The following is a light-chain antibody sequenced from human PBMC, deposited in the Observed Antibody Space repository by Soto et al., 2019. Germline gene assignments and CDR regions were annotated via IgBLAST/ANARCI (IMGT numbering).Light chain of an antibody. V-gene: IGKV1-39*01. J-gene: IGKJ5*01. CDR1: QSISSY. CDR3: QQSYSTPIT. Sequence: DIQMTQSPSSLSASVGDRVTITCRASQSISSYLNWYQQKPGKAPKLMIYAASSLQSGVPSRFSGCGFGTDFTLTISSLQPEDFSTYYCQQSYSTPITFGQWTRMEIK. CDR2: AAS.